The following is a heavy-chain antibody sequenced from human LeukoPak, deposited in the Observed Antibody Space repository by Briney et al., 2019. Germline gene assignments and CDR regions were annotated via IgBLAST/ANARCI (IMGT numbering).Heavy chain of an antibody. CDR2: MYHTGGF. V-gene: IGHV4-4*02. Sequence: SETLSLTCAVSGGTINSINWWSWVRQPPGQGLEWIGEMYHTGGFNYNPSLKSRVTISLDKSQNQFSLRLSTVTAADTAVYYCARNPRDGHTFDYWGQGTLVTVSS. CDR3: ARNPRDGHTFDY. J-gene: IGHJ4*02. CDR1: GGTINSINW.